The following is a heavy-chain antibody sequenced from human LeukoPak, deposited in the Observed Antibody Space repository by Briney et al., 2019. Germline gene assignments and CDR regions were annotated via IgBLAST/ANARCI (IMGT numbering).Heavy chain of an antibody. Sequence: SETLSLTCTVSGGSISSYYWSWIRQPPGKGLEWIGYIYYSGSTNYNPSLKSRVTISVDRSKNQFSLKLSSVTAADTAVYYCARLGKNYGMDVWGQGTTVTVSS. CDR3: ARLGKNYGMDV. J-gene: IGHJ6*02. CDR2: IYYSGST. CDR1: GGSISSYY. D-gene: IGHD3-16*01. V-gene: IGHV4-59*12.